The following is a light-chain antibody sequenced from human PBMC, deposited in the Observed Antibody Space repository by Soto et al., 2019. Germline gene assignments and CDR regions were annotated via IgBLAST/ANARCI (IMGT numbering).Light chain of an antibody. CDR1: SSNIGSKT. Sequence: QSVLTQPPSASETPGQRVTISFSGSSSNIGSKTVNWYQQLPATAPKHLIWGSDQRPSGGLDRFSCSKSGPSASLASGGPQSEDAADYYCAAWDERLNGYVFGTGTKVTV. CDR2: GSD. CDR3: AAWDERLNGYV. J-gene: IGLJ1*01. V-gene: IGLV1-44*01.